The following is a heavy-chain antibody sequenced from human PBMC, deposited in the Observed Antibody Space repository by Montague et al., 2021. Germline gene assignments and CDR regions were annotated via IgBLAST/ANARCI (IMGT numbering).Heavy chain of an antibody. J-gene: IGHJ3*01. D-gene: IGHD4/OR15-4a*01. CDR1: GGSFSGYY. CDR3: ARGRDVEVVLGALGAFDA. CDR2: ISHSGST. V-gene: IGHV4-34*01. Sequence: SETLSLTCAVYGGSFSGYYWSWIRQSPGKGLEWIGEISHSGSTSYNPSLKSRVTMSIDTSRKQFSLNLSSVTAADTAVYYCARGRDVEVVLGALGAFDAWGQGTMVTVSS.